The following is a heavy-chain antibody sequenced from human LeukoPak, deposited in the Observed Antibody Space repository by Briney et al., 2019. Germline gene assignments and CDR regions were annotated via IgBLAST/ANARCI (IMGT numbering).Heavy chain of an antibody. CDR1: GFTFSSYA. V-gene: IGHV3-30-3*01. J-gene: IGHJ5*02. D-gene: IGHD3-3*01. CDR2: ISYDGSNK. CDR3: ARTTSPFWSGPNWFDP. Sequence: PGGSLRLSCAASGFTFSSYAMHWVRQAPGKGLEWVAVISYDGSNKYYADSVKGRFTISRDNAKNSLYLQMNSLRAEDTAVYYCARTTSPFWSGPNWFDPWGQGTLVTVSS.